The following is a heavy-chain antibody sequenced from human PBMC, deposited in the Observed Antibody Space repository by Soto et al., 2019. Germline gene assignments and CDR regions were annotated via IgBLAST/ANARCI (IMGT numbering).Heavy chain of an antibody. CDR1: GYTFTSFG. Sequence: ASVKVSCRASGYTFTSFGISWLRQPPGQGLEWMGWISAYNGNTNYAQNFQGRVTMTTDTSTSTAYTELRSLRSDDTAVYYCARQWGSYTYLDYWGQGTLVTVSS. V-gene: IGHV1-18*01. CDR3: ARQWGSYTYLDY. D-gene: IGHD1-26*01. CDR2: ISAYNGNT. J-gene: IGHJ4*02.